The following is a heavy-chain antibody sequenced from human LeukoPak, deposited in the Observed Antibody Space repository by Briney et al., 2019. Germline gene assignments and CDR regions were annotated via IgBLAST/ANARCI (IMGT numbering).Heavy chain of an antibody. Sequence: SETLSLTCAVSGDSISSYYWSWIRQPPGKGLEWIGYIYTSGSTNYNPSLKSRVTISVDTSRNQFSLKLSSVTAADTAVYYCAGTPCCSSDNCYRFYNGNDAFNIWGQGTKVTVSS. CDR2: IYTSGST. D-gene: IGHD2-2*01. J-gene: IGHJ3*02. CDR1: GDSISSYY. CDR3: AGTPCCSSDNCYRFYNGNDAFNI. V-gene: IGHV4-4*09.